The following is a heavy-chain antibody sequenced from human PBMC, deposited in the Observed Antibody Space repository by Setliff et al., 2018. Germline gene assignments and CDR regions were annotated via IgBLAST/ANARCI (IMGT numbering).Heavy chain of an antibody. D-gene: IGHD3-10*01. CDR1: GGSISSGSYY. CDR3: ARSVGSGNYYRGSQFYFYYMDV. CDR2: IDWDDDK. V-gene: IGHV2-70*16. Sequence: TLSLTCTVSGGSISSGSYYWSWIRQPAGKALEWLARIDWDDDKVYSTSLKTRLTISKDTSKNQVVLTMTNMDPVDTATYYCARSVGSGNYYRGSQFYFYYMDVWGKGTTVTVSS. J-gene: IGHJ6*03.